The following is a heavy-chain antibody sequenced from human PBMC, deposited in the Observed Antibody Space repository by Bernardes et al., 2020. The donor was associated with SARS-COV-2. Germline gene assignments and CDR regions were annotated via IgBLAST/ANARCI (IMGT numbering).Heavy chain of an antibody. V-gene: IGHV4-61*02. D-gene: IGHD3-9*01. CDR3: ARESAHYETVTGNYITTYYYDS. CDR2: LYTASGTT. CDR1: GDSIASGSHF. J-gene: IGHJ4*02. Sequence: SETLSLTCALAGDSIASGSHFWTWIRQPAGKGLEWIGRLYTASGTTDYSPSFNGRVAISMDMSKNLFSLDLSSVTAADTAMYYCARESAHYETVTGNYITTYYYDSWGQGALVTVSS.